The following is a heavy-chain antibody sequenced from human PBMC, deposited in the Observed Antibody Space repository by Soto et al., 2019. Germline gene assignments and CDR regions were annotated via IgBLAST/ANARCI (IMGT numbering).Heavy chain of an antibody. CDR1: GFTFSSYA. Sequence: GGSLRLSCAASGFTFSSYAMSWVRQAPGKGLEWVSAISGSGGSTYYADSVKGRFTISRDNSKNTLYLQMNSLRAEDTAVYYCAKDPTAYCSSTSCLGHNWFDPWGQGTLVTVSS. D-gene: IGHD2-2*01. V-gene: IGHV3-23*01. CDR3: AKDPTAYCSSTSCLGHNWFDP. CDR2: ISGSGGST. J-gene: IGHJ5*02.